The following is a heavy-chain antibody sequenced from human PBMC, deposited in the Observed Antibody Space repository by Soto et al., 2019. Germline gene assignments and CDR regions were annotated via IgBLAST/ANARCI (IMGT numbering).Heavy chain of an antibody. D-gene: IGHD5-12*01. CDR3: ARHRLRSFFDY. CDR1: GGSISSYY. Sequence: SETLSLTCTVSGGSISSYYWSWIRQPPGKGLEWIGYIYHSGSANYNPSLKSRLTISVDTSKNQFSLKLSSVTAADTAVYYCARHRLRSFFDYWGRGTLVTVSS. CDR2: IYHSGSA. J-gene: IGHJ4*02. V-gene: IGHV4-59*08.